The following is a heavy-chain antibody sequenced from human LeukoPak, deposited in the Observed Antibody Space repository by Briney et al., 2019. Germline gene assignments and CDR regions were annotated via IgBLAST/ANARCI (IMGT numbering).Heavy chain of an antibody. V-gene: IGHV3-33*01. D-gene: IGHD2-2*02. J-gene: IGHJ6*02. Sequence: GGSLRLSCAASGFTFSSYGMHWVRQAPGKGLEWVAVIWYDGSNKYCADSVKGRFTISRDNSKNTLYLQMNSLRAEDTAVYYCARGRCSSTSCYTYYYYGMDVWGQGTTVTVSS. CDR2: IWYDGSNK. CDR3: ARGRCSSTSCYTYYYYGMDV. CDR1: GFTFSSYG.